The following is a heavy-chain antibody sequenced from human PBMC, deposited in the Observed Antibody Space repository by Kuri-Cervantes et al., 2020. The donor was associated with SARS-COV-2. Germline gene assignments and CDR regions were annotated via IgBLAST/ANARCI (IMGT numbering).Heavy chain of an antibody. D-gene: IGHD3-3*01. CDR2: INPNSGST. Sequence: ASVKVSCKASGYTFTGYSMHWVRQAPGQGLEWMGWINPNSGSTNYAQKFQGWVTMTRDKSISTAYMEVSRLTSDDTAVYYCARGARITIFGVVIRGRENPCFDPWGQGTLVTVSS. V-gene: IGHV1-2*04. CDR3: ARGARITIFGVVIRGRENPCFDP. J-gene: IGHJ5*02. CDR1: GYTFTGYS.